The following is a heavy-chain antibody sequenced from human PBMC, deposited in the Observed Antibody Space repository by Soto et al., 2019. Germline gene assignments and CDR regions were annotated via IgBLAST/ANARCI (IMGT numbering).Heavy chain of an antibody. D-gene: IGHD3-16*01. CDR2: ISGSGSNI. Sequence: QVQLVESGGGLVKPGGSLRLSCAASGFTFSVYYMSWIRQAPGKGLEWVSYISGSGSNIYHADSVKGRFTVSRDNARKLLYLQMNSLRADDTAVYYCARGTGELDYWGQGTLVTVSS. J-gene: IGHJ4*02. CDR1: GFTFSVYY. V-gene: IGHV3-11*01. CDR3: ARGTGELDY.